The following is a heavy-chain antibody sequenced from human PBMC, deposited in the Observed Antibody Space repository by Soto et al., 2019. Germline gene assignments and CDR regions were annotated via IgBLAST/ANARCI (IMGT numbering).Heavy chain of an antibody. CDR2: IIPTFGTA. CDR3: ARSLSKPSYSSGWNYYYYGMDV. V-gene: IGHV1-69*06. CDR1: GGTFSSYA. D-gene: IGHD6-19*01. J-gene: IGHJ6*02. Sequence: SVKVSCKASGGTFSSYAISWVRQAPGQGLEWMGGIIPTFGTANYAQKFQGRVTITADKSTSTAYMELSSLRSEDTAVYYCARSLSKPSYSSGWNYYYYGMDVWGQGTTVTVSS.